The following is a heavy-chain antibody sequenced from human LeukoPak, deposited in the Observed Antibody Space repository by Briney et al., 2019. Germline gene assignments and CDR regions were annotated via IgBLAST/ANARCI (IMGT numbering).Heavy chain of an antibody. CDR3: ARDGSDYDLDY. Sequence: GGSLRLSCAASGFIFRNNGMHWVRQAPGKGLEWVAVIWHDGSNKYYADSVKGRFTISRDNSKNTLYLQMNSLRAEDTAVYYCARDGSDYDLDYWGQGTLVTVSS. CDR1: GFIFRNNG. J-gene: IGHJ4*02. V-gene: IGHV3-33*08. CDR2: IWHDGSNK. D-gene: IGHD4-17*01.